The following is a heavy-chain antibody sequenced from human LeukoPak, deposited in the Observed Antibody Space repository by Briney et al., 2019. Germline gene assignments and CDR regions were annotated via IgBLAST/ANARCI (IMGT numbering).Heavy chain of an antibody. Sequence: GASVKVSCKASGYTFTSYGISWVRQAPGQGLEWMGWINTYRDNTNYAQKVRGRVTMTTDTSTSTAYMELRSLRSDDTAVYYCARDGSFYYDTSGYYSGFDYWGQGTLVTVSS. CDR1: GYTFTSYG. J-gene: IGHJ4*02. D-gene: IGHD3-22*01. V-gene: IGHV1-18*01. CDR3: ARDGSFYYDTSGYYSGFDY. CDR2: INTYRDNT.